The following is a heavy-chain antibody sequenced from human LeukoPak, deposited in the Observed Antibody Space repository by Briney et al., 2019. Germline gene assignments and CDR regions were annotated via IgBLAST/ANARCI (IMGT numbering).Heavy chain of an antibody. J-gene: IGHJ4*02. CDR1: GFTFSNYW. V-gene: IGHV3-74*01. Sequence: SGGSLRLSCAASGFTFSNYWMHWVRQAPGKGPVWVSRINFDGTTTTYADSVKGRFTISRDNAKNSLYLQMNSLRAEDTAVYYCAREGYSYGEYDYWGQGTLVTVSS. D-gene: IGHD5-18*01. CDR3: AREGYSYGEYDY. CDR2: INFDGTTT.